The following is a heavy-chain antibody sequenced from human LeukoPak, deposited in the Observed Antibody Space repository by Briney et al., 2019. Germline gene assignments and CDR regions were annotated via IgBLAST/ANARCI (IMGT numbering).Heavy chain of an antibody. CDR3: TRYNNDHFDY. CDR1: GFPFGGYG. J-gene: IGHJ4*02. Sequence: PGRSLSLSCAGSGFPFGGYGMHWFRQPPGKGLEWVAVIAYDGSRAFYADSVKGRFTISRDNSKNTMSVQMDDLRAEDTAVYYCTRYNNDHFDYWGQGTLVTVSS. V-gene: IGHV3-33*01. D-gene: IGHD1-14*01. CDR2: IAYDGSRA.